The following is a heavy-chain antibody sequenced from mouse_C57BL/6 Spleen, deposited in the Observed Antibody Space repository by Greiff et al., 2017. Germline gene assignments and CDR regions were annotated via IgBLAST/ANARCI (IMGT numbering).Heavy chain of an antibody. CDR3: ARGGGSNYDYYAMDY. Sequence: DVQLQESGPGLVKPSQSLSLTCSVTGYSITSGYYWNWLRQFPGNKLEWMGYISYDGSNNYNPSLKNRISITRDTSKNQFFLKLNSVTTEDTATYYGARGGGSNYDYYAMDYWGQGTSVTVSS. J-gene: IGHJ4*01. V-gene: IGHV3-6*01. CDR2: ISYDGSN. CDR1: GYSITSGYY. D-gene: IGHD2-5*01.